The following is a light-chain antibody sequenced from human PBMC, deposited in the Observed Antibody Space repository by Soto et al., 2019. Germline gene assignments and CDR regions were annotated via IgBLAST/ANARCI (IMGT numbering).Light chain of an antibody. J-gene: IGKJ4*01. Sequence: VMTQSPSTLSVSTGERASLSCRASQSVSSNLAWYQQKPGQTPRLLIYATSTRATGIPARFSGSGSGTEFTLTISSLQSEDFAVYYCQHYNNWPLTFGGGTKVDI. CDR1: QSVSSN. CDR3: QHYNNWPLT. CDR2: ATS. V-gene: IGKV3-15*01.